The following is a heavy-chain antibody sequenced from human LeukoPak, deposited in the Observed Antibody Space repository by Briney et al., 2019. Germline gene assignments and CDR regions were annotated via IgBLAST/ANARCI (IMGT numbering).Heavy chain of an antibody. D-gene: IGHD6-13*01. J-gene: IGHJ4*02. CDR2: IKPDGTTK. CDR3: ARSIPYGTTWYGRSDY. Sequence: GGSLRLSCAASGFPFSSYSMTWVRQAPGKGLEWVANIKPDGTTKFYVDSLKGRFTISRDNALNSLYLQMNSLRAEDTAIYYCARSIPYGTTWYGRSDYWGQGTLVTVSS. V-gene: IGHV3-7*03. CDR1: GFPFSSYS.